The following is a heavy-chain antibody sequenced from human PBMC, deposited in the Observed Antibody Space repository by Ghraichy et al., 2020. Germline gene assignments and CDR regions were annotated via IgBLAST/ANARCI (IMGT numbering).Heavy chain of an antibody. CDR2: TYYRSKWYF. V-gene: IGHV6-1*01. CDR1: GDSVSSNSAA. J-gene: IGHJ4*02. Sequence: SETLSLTCAISGDSVSSNSAAWNWVRQSPSRGLEWLGRTYYRSKWYFEYAVSVKGRITINPDTSNNQFSLQLISVTPEDTAVYYCARGLDYYGSGSYDYWGQGTLVTVSS. CDR3: ARGLDYYGSGSYDY. D-gene: IGHD3-10*01.